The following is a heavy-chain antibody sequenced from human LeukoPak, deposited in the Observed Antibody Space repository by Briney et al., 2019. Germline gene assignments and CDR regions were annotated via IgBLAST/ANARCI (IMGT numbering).Heavy chain of an antibody. J-gene: IGHJ6*03. CDR2: IIPIFGTA. CDR1: GYTFTTHY. D-gene: IGHD3-22*01. Sequence: GASVKVSCKASGYTFTTHYMHWVRQAPGQGLEWMGGIIPIFGTANYAQKFQGRVTITADKSTSTAYMELSSLRSEDTAVYYCARVSTDDSSGYYYGHYYYIDVWGKGTTVTVSS. V-gene: IGHV1-69*06. CDR3: ARVSTDDSSGYYYGHYYYIDV.